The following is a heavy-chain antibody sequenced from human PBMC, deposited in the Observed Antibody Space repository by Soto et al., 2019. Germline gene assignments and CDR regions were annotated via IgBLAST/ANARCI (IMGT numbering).Heavy chain of an antibody. V-gene: IGHV1-69*01. Sequence: QVQLVQSGAEVKEPGSSVRVSCKASGGTFDNFIMNWVRQTPGQGLEWMGGIVPMLGTPTYAEKFKGRVTIYATGSTSTMYMEVTSLRSEDTAIYDCARNGTYSSSLIQYSVVDVWGQGTTVTVSS. CDR2: IVPMLGTP. J-gene: IGHJ6*02. D-gene: IGHD1-26*01. CDR1: GGTFDNFI. CDR3: ARNGTYSSSLIQYSVVDV.